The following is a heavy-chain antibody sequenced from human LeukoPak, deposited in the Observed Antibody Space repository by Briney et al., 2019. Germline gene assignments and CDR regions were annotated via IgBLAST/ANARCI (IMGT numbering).Heavy chain of an antibody. D-gene: IGHD5-24*01. J-gene: IGHJ3*02. V-gene: IGHV5-51*01. Sequence: GESLKISCKGSGYSFNTYWIGWVRQMPGKGLEWMGIIYPGDSDTRYSPSFQGQVTISADKSISTAYLQWSSLKASDTAMYYCVLRRDVYNCFDIWGQGTMVTVSS. CDR2: IYPGDSDT. CDR1: GYSFNTYW. CDR3: VLRRDVYNCFDI.